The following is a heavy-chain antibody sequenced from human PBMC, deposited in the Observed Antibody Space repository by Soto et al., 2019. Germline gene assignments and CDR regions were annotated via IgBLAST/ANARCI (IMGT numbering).Heavy chain of an antibody. J-gene: IGHJ3*02. D-gene: IGHD6-19*01. V-gene: IGHV3-23*01. CDR2: ISGSGTSA. Sequence: LLESGGGLVQPGGSLRLSCAASGFTFSIYAMAWVRHAPGKGRKWVSTISGSGTSAYYADSVQGRFTFSRDNSKNTLYLQMNSLRAEDPAVYYCAKMSDGWYGAFHIWGQGTMVTVSS. CDR1: GFTFSIYA. CDR3: AKMSDGWYGAFHI.